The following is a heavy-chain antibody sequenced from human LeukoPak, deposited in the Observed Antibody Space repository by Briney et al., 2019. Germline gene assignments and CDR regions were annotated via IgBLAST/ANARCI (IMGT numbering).Heavy chain of an antibody. D-gene: IGHD3-3*01. V-gene: IGHV7-4-1*02. J-gene: IGHJ4*02. CDR2: INTNTGNP. CDR1: GYTFTSCA. Sequence: ASVKVSCKASGYTFTSCAMNWVRQAPGQGLEWMGWINTNTGNPTYAQGFTGRFVFSLDTSVSTAYLQISSLRAEDTAVYYCARDTYYDFWSGYYSGGLDYWGQGTLVTVSS. CDR3: ARDTYYDFWSGYYSGGLDY.